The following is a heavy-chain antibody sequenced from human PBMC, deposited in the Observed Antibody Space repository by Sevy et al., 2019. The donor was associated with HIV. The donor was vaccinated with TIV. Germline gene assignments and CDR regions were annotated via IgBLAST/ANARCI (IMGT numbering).Heavy chain of an antibody. CDR2: TYYRSKWYN. CDR3: ASLHYYDSSVGNDAFDI. V-gene: IGHV6-1*01. CDR1: GDSVSSNSAA. J-gene: IGHJ3*02. D-gene: IGHD3-22*01. Sequence: SQTLSPSCAISGDSVSSNSAAWNWIRQSPSRGLEWMGRTYYRSKWYNDYAVSVKSRITINPDTSKNQFSLQLNSVTPEDTAVYYCASLHYYDSSVGNDAFDIWGQGTMVTVSS.